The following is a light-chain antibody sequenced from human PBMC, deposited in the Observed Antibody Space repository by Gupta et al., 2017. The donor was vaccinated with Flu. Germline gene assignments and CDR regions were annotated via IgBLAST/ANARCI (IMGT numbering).Light chain of an antibody. CDR2: GAS. J-gene: IGKJ1*01. V-gene: IGKV3-15*01. CDR1: QSRTIN. CDR3: QQYDRWPWT. Sequence: PAPRSLPRGERAALSCRASQSRTINMAWFQQKPGQPPRLLMSGASNRATGVPARFRGSGYGTDFTLTITSLQSEDFAVYYCQQYDRWPWTLGQGTKVEIK.